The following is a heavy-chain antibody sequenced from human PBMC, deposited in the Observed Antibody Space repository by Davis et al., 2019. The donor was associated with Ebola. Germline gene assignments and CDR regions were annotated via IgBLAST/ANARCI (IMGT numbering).Heavy chain of an antibody. V-gene: IGHV3-30-3*01. Sequence: GGSLRLSCAASGFTFSSYAMHWVRQAPGKGLEWVAVISYDGSNKYYADSVKGRFTISRDNSKNTLYLQMNSLRAEDTAVYYCARVRWLQLVYFDYWGQGTLVTVSS. CDR3: ARVRWLQLVYFDY. D-gene: IGHD5-24*01. CDR1: GFTFSSYA. J-gene: IGHJ4*02. CDR2: ISYDGSNK.